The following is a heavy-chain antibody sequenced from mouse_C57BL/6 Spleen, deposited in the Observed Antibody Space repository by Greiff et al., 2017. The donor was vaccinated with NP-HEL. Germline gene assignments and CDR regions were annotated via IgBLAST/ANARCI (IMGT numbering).Heavy chain of an antibody. CDR1: GYTFTSYW. CDR3: ARRAYDGYYSAWFAY. V-gene: IGHV1-50*01. J-gene: IGHJ3*01. D-gene: IGHD2-3*01. Sequence: VQLQQPGAELVKPGASVKLSCKASGYTFTSYWMQWVKQRPGQGLEWIGEIDPSDSYTNYNQKFKGKATLTVDTSSSTAYMQLSSLTSEDSAVYYCARRAYDGYYSAWFAYWGQGTLVTVSA. CDR2: IDPSDSYT.